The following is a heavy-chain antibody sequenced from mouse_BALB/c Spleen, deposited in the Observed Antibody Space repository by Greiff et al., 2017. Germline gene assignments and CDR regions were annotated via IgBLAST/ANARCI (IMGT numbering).Heavy chain of an antibody. CDR1: GYTFTSYW. J-gene: IGHJ4*01. V-gene: IGHV1-87*01. CDR3: ASDMDY. CDR2: IYPGDGDT. Sequence: QVQLQQSGAELARPGASVKLSCKASGYTFTSYWMQWVKQRPGQGLEWIGAIYPGDGDTRYTQKFKGKATLTADKSSSTAYMQLSSLASEDSAVYYCASDMDYWGQGTSVTVSS.